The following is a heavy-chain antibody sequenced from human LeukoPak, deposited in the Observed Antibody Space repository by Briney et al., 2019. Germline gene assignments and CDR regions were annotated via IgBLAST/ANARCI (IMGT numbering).Heavy chain of an antibody. V-gene: IGHV3-23*01. Sequence: GGSLRLSCVASGFRLSNYGMNWVRQAPGKGLEWVSAISGSGGSTYYADSVKGRFTISRDNSKNTLYLQMNSLRAEDTAVYYCATGGDGDAFDIWGQGTMVTVSS. CDR3: ATGGDGDAFDI. CDR1: GFRLSNYG. D-gene: IGHD2-21*02. CDR2: ISGSGGST. J-gene: IGHJ3*02.